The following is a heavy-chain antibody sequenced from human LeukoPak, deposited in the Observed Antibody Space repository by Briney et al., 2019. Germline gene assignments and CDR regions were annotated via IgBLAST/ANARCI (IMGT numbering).Heavy chain of an antibody. Sequence: LVKVSCKASGGTFSSYAISWVRQAPGQGLEWMGGIIPIFGTANYAQKFQGRVTITADESTSTAYMELSSLRSEDTAVYYCARALYYYDSSGPHFDYWGQGTLVTVSS. CDR3: ARALYYYDSSGPHFDY. CDR1: GGTFSSYA. CDR2: IIPIFGTA. J-gene: IGHJ4*02. D-gene: IGHD3-22*01. V-gene: IGHV1-69*13.